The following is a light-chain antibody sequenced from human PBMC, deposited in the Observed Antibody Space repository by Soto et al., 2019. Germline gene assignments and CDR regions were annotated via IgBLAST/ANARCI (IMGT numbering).Light chain of an antibody. V-gene: IGKV3-20*01. Sequence: TVLTQSPGTLSLSPGERATLSCGASQSVSSSYLAWYQQKPGQAPRLLIYAAPSRATGIPDRFSGSGSGTDFTLTISRLEPEDFAVYYCQQYGGSPQYTFGQGTKVEIK. CDR2: AAP. CDR1: QSVSSSY. CDR3: QQYGGSPQYT. J-gene: IGKJ2*01.